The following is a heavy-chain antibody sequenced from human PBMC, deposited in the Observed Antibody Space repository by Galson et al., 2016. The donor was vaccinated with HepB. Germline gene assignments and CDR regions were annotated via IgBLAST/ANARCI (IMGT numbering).Heavy chain of an antibody. D-gene: IGHD3-22*01. CDR1: GDSISSGDFY. V-gene: IGHV4-30-4*08. CDR2: IYYRGDT. Sequence: TLSLTCSVSGDSISSGDFYWSWIRQPPGEGLEWIGYIYYRGDTLYNPSLESRLNMSVDTSKNQISLKLRPVTAADTAVYFCARGALDFANSGYFSPDNWGQGTLVTVSS. J-gene: IGHJ4*02. CDR3: ARGALDFANSGYFSPDN.